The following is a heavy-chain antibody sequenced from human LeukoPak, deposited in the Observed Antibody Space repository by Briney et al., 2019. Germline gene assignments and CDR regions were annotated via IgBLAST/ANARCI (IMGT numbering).Heavy chain of an antibody. CDR3: AKDLDRYSYGGDY. CDR2: ISGSGGST. J-gene: IGHJ4*02. CDR1: GFTFRNFW. D-gene: IGHD5-18*01. Sequence: GGSLRLSCAASGFTFRNFWMSWVRQAPGKGLEWVSAISGSGGSTYYADSVKGRFTISRDNSKNTLYLQMNSLRAEDTAVYYCAKDLDRYSYGGDYWGQGTLVTVSS. V-gene: IGHV3-23*01.